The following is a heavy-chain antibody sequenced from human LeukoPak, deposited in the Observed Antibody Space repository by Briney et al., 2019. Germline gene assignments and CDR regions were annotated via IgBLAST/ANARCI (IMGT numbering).Heavy chain of an antibody. Sequence: GASVKVSCKASGYTFISYDINWVRQATGQGLEWMGWMNPNSGNTGYAQKFQGRVTMTRNTSTSTAYMELSSLRSEDTAVYYCARGQTGYYYYAMDVWGQGATVTVSS. J-gene: IGHJ6*02. CDR2: MNPNSGNT. CDR1: GYTFISYD. CDR3: ARGQTGYYYYAMDV. V-gene: IGHV1-8*01.